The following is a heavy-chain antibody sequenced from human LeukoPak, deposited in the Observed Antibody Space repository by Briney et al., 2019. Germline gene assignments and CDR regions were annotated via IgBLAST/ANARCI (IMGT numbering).Heavy chain of an antibody. CDR3: AREYYYDSSGTNFDY. J-gene: IGHJ4*02. V-gene: IGHV3-21*01. D-gene: IGHD3-22*01. Sequence: PGGSLRLSCAASGFTFSSYSMNWVRQAPGKGLEWVSSISSSSSYIYYADSVKGRFTISRDNAKNSPYLQMNSLSAEDTAVYYCAREYYYDSSGTNFDYWGQGTLVTVSS. CDR2: ISSSSSYI. CDR1: GFTFSSYS.